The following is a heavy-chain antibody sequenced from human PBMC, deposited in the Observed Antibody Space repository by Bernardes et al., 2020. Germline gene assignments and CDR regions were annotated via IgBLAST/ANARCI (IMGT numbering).Heavy chain of an antibody. D-gene: IGHD3-22*01. J-gene: IGHJ4*02. V-gene: IGHV7-4-1*02. CDR1: GYTFTSYA. CDR3: ARDSYYSRQGSSGYYYY. CDR2: INTNTGTP. Sequence: DAGKVSCKASGYTFTSYAMNWVRQAPGQGLEWMGWINTNTGTPTYAQGFTGRFVFSLDTSVSTAYLQISSLKAEDTAVYYCARDSYYSRQGSSGYYYYWGQGTLVTGSS.